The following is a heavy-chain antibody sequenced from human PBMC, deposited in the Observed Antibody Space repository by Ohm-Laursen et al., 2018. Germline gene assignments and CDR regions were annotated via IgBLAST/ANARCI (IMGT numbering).Heavy chain of an antibody. CDR2: MNPNSGNT. Sequence: ASVKVSCKASGYTFTSYDINWVRQATGQGLQWMGWMNPNSGNTGYVQKFQGRVTMTRNTSISTAYMELSSLRSEDTAVYYCARGRVGYSYALRGDAFDIWGQGTMVTVSS. CDR1: GYTFTSYD. D-gene: IGHD5-18*01. CDR3: ARGRVGYSYALRGDAFDI. V-gene: IGHV1-8*01. J-gene: IGHJ3*02.